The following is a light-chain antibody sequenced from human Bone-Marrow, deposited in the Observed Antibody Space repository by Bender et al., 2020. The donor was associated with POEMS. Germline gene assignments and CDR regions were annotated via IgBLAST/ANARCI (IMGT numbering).Light chain of an antibody. V-gene: IGLV2-14*02. CDR2: EGN. Sequence: QSALTQPASVSESPGQSITISCTRTSSDVGNFNLVSWYQQRPGKVPKLIIYEGNKRPSGVSNRFSASKSGNTASLTISGLQAEDEADYYCSSYTTTSTLVFGGGTKLTVL. J-gene: IGLJ3*02. CDR1: SSDVGNFNL. CDR3: SSYTTTSTLV.